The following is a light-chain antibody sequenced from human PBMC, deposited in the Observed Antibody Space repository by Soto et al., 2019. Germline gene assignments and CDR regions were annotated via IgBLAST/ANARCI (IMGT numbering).Light chain of an antibody. CDR1: SSDVGSYNR. J-gene: IGLJ1*01. V-gene: IGLV2-18*02. CDR2: DVS. CDR3: SSFTTSSTDV. Sequence: QSALTQPPSVSGSPGQSVAISCSGTSSDVGSYNRVSWYQQPPGTAPKLMIYDVSNRPSGVPDRFSGSKSGNTASLTISGLQAEDEADYCCSSFTTSSTDVFGTGTKVTVL.